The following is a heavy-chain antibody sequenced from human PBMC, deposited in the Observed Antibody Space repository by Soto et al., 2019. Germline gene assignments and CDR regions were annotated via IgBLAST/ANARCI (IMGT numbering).Heavy chain of an antibody. J-gene: IGHJ4*02. Sequence: GASVKVSCKASGYTFTGYYMHWVRQAPGQGLEWMGWINPNSGGTNYAQKFQGWVTMTRDTSISTAYMELSRLRSDDTAVYYCARDHSYYDFWSGPDYWGQGTLVTVSS. D-gene: IGHD3-3*01. CDR3: ARDHSYYDFWSGPDY. CDR1: GYTFTGYY. V-gene: IGHV1-2*04. CDR2: INPNSGGT.